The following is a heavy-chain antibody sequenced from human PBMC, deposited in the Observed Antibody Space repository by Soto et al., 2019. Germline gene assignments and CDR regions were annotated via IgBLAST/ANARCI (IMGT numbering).Heavy chain of an antibody. CDR3: ARGGELSLLPLDY. J-gene: IGHJ4*02. D-gene: IGHD2-15*01. V-gene: IGHV3-7*03. Sequence: GGSLRLSCAASGFSSSDYWMSWVRQAPGRGLEWVAHIIQDGRAIYYVDSVRGRFTISRDSAGNSVFLEMHRLRVEGTAVYYCARGGELSLLPLDYWGLGTLVTVSS. CDR1: GFSSSDYW. CDR2: IIQDGRAI.